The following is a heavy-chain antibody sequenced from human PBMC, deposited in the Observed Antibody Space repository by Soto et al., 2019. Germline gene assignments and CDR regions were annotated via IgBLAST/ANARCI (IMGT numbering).Heavy chain of an antibody. CDR2: IWYDGSNK. CDR1: GFTFSSYG. J-gene: IGHJ3*02. CDR3: ARGGSTSTGTTGNDAFDI. V-gene: IGHV3-33*01. Sequence: GGSLRLSCAASGFTFSSYGMHWVRQAPGKGLEWVAVIWYDGSNKYYADSVKGRFTISRDNSKNTLYLQMNSLRAEDTAVYYCARGGSTSTGTTGNDAFDIWGQGTMVTV. D-gene: IGHD1-1*01.